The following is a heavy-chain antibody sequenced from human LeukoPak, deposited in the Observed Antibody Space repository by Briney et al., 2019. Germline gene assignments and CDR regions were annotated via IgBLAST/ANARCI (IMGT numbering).Heavy chain of an antibody. J-gene: IGHJ4*02. CDR3: ARGFGSYYHTSAYPRGSYFDC. CDR2: INHSGST. V-gene: IGHV4-34*01. D-gene: IGHD3-22*01. CDR1: GGSFSGYY. Sequence: SETLSLTCAVYGGSFSGYYWSWIRQPPGKGLEWIGEINHSGSTNYNPSLKSRVTISVDTSKNQFSLKLSSVPAADTAVYYCARGFGSYYHTSAYPRGSYFDCWGQGTLVTVST.